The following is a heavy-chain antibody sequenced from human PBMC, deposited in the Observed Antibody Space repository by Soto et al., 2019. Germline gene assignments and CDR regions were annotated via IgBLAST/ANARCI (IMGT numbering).Heavy chain of an antibody. CDR1: GFTFSSYA. D-gene: IGHD5-18*01. CDR2: ISGSGGST. CDR3: AKDRYSYGYRGSRHLLGY. Sequence: GGSLRLSCAASGFTFSSYAMSWVRQAPGKGLEWVSAISGSGGSTYYADSVKGRFTISRDNSKNTLYLQMNSLRAEDTAVYYCAKDRYSYGYRGSRHLLGYWGQGTLVTVSS. J-gene: IGHJ4*02. V-gene: IGHV3-23*01.